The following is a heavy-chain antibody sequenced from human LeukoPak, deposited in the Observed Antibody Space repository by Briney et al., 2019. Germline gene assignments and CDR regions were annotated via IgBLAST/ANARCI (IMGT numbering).Heavy chain of an antibody. CDR3: ARTMVRGVSAGLLDY. V-gene: IGHV1-46*01. Sequence: GASVKVSCKASGYTFTSYYMHWVRQAPGQGLEWMGIINPSVGSTSYAQKFQGRVTTTRDTSTSTVYMELSSLRSEDTAVYYCARTMVRGVSAGLLDYWGQGTLVTVSS. CDR2: INPSVGST. J-gene: IGHJ4*02. D-gene: IGHD3-10*01. CDR1: GYTFTSYY.